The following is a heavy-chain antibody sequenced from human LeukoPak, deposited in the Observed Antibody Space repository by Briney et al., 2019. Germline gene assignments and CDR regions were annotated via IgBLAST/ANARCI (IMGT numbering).Heavy chain of an antibody. V-gene: IGHV4-39*01. CDR2: IYYSGST. Sequence: SETLSLTCTVSGGSISSSRYYWGWLRQPPGKGLEWIGSIYYSGSTDYNPSLKSRVTITADTSKNQFSLKVSSVTAADTAVYYCARGSEMATPDYWGQGTPVTVSS. J-gene: IGHJ4*02. D-gene: IGHD5-24*01. CDR1: GGSISSSRYY. CDR3: ARGSEMATPDY.